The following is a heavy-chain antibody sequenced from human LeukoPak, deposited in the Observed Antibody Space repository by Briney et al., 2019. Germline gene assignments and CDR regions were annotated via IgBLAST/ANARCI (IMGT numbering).Heavy chain of an antibody. J-gene: IGHJ6*04. D-gene: IGHD3-9*01. V-gene: IGHV3-11*06. CDR2: ISSSSSYT. CDR3: ARVSLNYDILTGYFPSRYYYGMDV. Sequence: GGSLRLSCAASGFTFSDYYMSWIRQAPGKGLEWVSYISSSSSYTNYADSVKGRFTISRDNAKNSLYLRMNSLRAEDTAVYYCARVSLNYDILTGYFPSRYYYGMDVWGKGTTVTVSS. CDR1: GFTFSDYY.